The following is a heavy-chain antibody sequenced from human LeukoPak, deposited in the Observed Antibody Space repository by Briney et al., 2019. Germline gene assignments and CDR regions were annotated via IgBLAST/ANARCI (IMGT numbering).Heavy chain of an antibody. J-gene: IGHJ4*02. CDR3: ARRGPDSSAWPFDY. V-gene: IGHV4-59*08. CDR1: GGSISSYY. CDR2: IYYSGST. D-gene: IGHD6-19*01. Sequence: SETLSLTCTVSGGSISSYYWSWIRQPPGKGLEWIGYIYYSGSTSNNPSLKNRVSISVDTSKNQFSLKLSSVTAADTAVYYCARRGPDSSAWPFDYWGQGTLVTVSS.